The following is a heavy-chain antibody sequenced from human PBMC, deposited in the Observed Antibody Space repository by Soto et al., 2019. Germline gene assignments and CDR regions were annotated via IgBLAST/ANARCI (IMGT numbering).Heavy chain of an antibody. J-gene: IGHJ3*01. D-gene: IGHD2-21*01. CDR1: GFTVSDYD. CDR2: IRGDGGAT. CDR3: AKDRRGGEYPAFDL. V-gene: IGHV3-23*01. Sequence: PGGSLRLSCAASGFTVSDYDMGWVRQAPGKGLEWVSLIRGDGGATYYADSVEGRLTTSRDTSENTVYLDMNSLRAEDTALYYCAKDRRGGEYPAFDLWGQGTMVT.